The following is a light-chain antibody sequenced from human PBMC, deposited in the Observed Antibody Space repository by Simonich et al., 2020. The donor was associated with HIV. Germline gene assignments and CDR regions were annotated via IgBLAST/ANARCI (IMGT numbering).Light chain of an antibody. CDR1: SSDVGGYNH. V-gene: IGLV2-14*03. J-gene: IGLJ3*02. Sequence: QSALTQPASVSGSPGQSITISCTGSSSDVGGYNHVSWYQQHPGKAPKLMIYDVSKRPSGVSNRFSGSKSGNTASLTISGLPADDEADYYCSSYRSSSTWVFGGGTKLTVL. CDR3: SSYRSSSTWV. CDR2: DVS.